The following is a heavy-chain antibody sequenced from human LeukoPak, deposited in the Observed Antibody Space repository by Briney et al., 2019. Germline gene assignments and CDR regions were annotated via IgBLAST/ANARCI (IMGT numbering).Heavy chain of an antibody. CDR2: IYSNTSA. J-gene: IGHJ5*02. Sequence: GGSLRLSCAASGFTISYNYMSWVRQAAGKGLQWVSVIYSNTSAYYADSVKGRFAISRHNSKNTLYLQMTSLRAEDTAVYYCARDIPVDSRSSVPKSVRDSWGQGTLVTVSS. D-gene: IGHD6-6*01. CDR3: ARDIPVDSRSSVPKSVRDS. V-gene: IGHV3-53*04. CDR1: GFTISYNY.